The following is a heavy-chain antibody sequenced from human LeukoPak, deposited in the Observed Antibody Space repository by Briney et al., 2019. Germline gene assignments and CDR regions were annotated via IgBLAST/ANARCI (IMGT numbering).Heavy chain of an antibody. J-gene: IGHJ4*02. CDR2: ISSSSSTI. V-gene: IGHV3-48*01. CDR3: ARDSRYYAPYFDY. CDR1: GFTFSSYS. D-gene: IGHD2/OR15-2a*01. Sequence: GGSLRLSCAASGFTFSSYSVNWVRQAPGKGLEWVSYISSSSSTIYYADSVKGRFTISRDNAKNSLYLQMNSLRAEDTAVYYCARDSRYYAPYFDYWGQGTLVTVSS.